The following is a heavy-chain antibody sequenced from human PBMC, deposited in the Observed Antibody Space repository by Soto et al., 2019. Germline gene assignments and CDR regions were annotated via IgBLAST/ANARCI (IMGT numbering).Heavy chain of an antibody. V-gene: IGHV1-8*02. CDR3: ARGFGDSGGDY. Sequence: ASVKVSCKASGYTFTGYYMHWVRQATGQGLEWMGWMNPNSGNTGYAQKFQGRVTMTRNTSISTAYMELSSLRSEDTAVYYCARGFGDSGGDYWGQGTLVTVSS. J-gene: IGHJ4*02. CDR2: MNPNSGNT. D-gene: IGHD2-21*01. CDR1: GYTFTGYY.